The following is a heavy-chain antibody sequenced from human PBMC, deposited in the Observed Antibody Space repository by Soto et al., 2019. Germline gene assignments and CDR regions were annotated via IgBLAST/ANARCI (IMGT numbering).Heavy chain of an antibody. CDR1: GGPITSGDYY. V-gene: IGHV4-31*03. CDR2: IYHSGNT. Sequence: SETLSLTCTVSGGPITSGDYYWSWIRQHPGKGLEWLGHIYHSGNTYYNPSLKSRMTMSVDTSTNQFSLNLSSVTAADTAVYYCARGNFGYDYWGQGAQVTVSS. J-gene: IGHJ4*02. D-gene: IGHD1-7*01. CDR3: ARGNFGYDY.